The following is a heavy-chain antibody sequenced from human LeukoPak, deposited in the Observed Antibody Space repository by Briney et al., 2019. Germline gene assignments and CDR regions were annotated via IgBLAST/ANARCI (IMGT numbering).Heavy chain of an antibody. CDR3: ARGQLRFLEWLSFNWFDP. CDR1: GYSISSGYY. Sequence: PSETLSLTCAVSGYSISSGYYWGWIRQPPGKGLEWIGSIYHSGSTYYNPSLKSRVTISVDTSKNQFSLKLSPVTAADTAVYYCARGQLRFLEWLSFNWFDPWGQGTLVTVSS. CDR2: IYHSGST. V-gene: IGHV4-38-2*01. D-gene: IGHD3-3*01. J-gene: IGHJ5*02.